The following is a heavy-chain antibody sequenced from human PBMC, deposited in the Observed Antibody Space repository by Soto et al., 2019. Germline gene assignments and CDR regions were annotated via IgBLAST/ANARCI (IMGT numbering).Heavy chain of an antibody. CDR1: GFPFSIYS. V-gene: IGHV3-48*02. J-gene: IGHJ4*02. D-gene: IGHD6-19*01. CDR3: ARSVEGHFDY. Sequence: EVQLVESGGGLLQPGGSLRLSCAASGFPFSIYSMNWVRQAPGKGLEWFSYITSDTITIKYADSVKGRFTISRDNAKNSLYLQMNSLRDEDTAVYFCARSVEGHFDYWGQGTVVTVSS. CDR2: ITSDTITI.